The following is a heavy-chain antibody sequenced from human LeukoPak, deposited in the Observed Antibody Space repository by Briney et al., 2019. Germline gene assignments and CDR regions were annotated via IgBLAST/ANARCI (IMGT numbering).Heavy chain of an antibody. CDR2: FDPEDGET. J-gene: IGHJ1*01. CDR3: ATDSGSYYAEYFQH. D-gene: IGHD1-26*01. Sequence: VSVKVSFKVSGYTLTELSMHWVRQAPGKGLEWMGGFDPEDGETIYAQKFQGRVTMTEDTSTDTAYMELSSLRSEDTAVYYCATDSGSYYAEYFQHWGQGTLVTVSS. CDR1: GYTLTELS. V-gene: IGHV1-24*01.